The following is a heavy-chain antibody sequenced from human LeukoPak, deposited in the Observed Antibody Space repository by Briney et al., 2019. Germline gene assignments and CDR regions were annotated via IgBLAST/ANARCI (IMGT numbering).Heavy chain of an antibody. Sequence: SQTLSLTCTVSGGSISSGGYYWSWIRQHPGKGLEWIGYIYYSGSTYYNPSLKSRVTISLDTSKNQVSLKLNSVTAADTAVYYCAALQSMAGAGHWFDPWGQGTLSPSPQ. CDR1: GGSISSGGYY. V-gene: IGHV4-31*03. D-gene: IGHD6-19*01. CDR2: IYYSGST. CDR3: AALQSMAGAGHWFDP. J-gene: IGHJ5*02.